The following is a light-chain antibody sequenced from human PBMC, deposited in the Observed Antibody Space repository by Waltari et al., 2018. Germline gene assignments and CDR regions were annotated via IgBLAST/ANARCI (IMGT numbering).Light chain of an antibody. CDR1: SSNIGSNT. CDR3: AVWDDSLNGWV. CDR2: SSN. J-gene: IGLJ3*02. Sequence: QSVLTQPPSASGTPGQRVTISCSGSSSNIGSNTANWYQQLPGTAPKLLIYSSNQRPSGVPDRFSGSKSGTSASLAISGLQSEDEADYYCAVWDDSLNGWVFGGGTKLTVL. V-gene: IGLV1-44*01.